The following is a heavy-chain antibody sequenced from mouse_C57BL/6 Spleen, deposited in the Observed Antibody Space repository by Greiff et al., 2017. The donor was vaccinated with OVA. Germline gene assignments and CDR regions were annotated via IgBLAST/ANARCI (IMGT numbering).Heavy chain of an antibody. CDR3: ARVIPTVVSFDD. CDR1: GYTFTDYN. D-gene: IGHD1-1*01. J-gene: IGHJ2*01. CDR2: INPNNGGT. Sequence: EVQLQQSGPELVKPGASVKMSCKASGYTFTDYNMHWVKQSHGKSLEWIGYINPNNGGTSYNQKFKGKATLTVNKSSTTAYMELRSLPSEDSAVYYCARVIPTVVSFDDWGKGTTLTVSS. V-gene: IGHV1-22*01.